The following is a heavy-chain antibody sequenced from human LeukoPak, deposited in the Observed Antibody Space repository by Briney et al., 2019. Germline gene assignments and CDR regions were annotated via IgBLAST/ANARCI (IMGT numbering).Heavy chain of an antibody. CDR1: GFTFSTYG. J-gene: IGHJ4*02. CDR2: IWNDGSNE. V-gene: IGHV3-33*06. D-gene: IGHD6-6*01. CDR3: AKGGQYSSSSGFGY. Sequence: GGSLRLSCAASGFTFSTYGMHWGRQAPGKGLEWVAVIWNDGSNEYYADSVKGRFIISRDNSKNTLYLQMNSLRAEDTAVYYCAKGGQYSSSSGFGYWGQGTLVTVSS.